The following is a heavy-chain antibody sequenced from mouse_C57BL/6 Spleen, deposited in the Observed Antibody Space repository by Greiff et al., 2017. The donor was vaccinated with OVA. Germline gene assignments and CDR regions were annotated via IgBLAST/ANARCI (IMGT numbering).Heavy chain of an antibody. V-gene: IGHV5-16*01. J-gene: IGHJ4*01. Sequence: EVHLVESAGGLVQPGSSMKLSCTASGFTFSDYYMAWVRQVPEKGLEWVANINYDGSSTYYLDSLKSRFIISRDNAKNILYLQMSSLKSEDTATYYCARAPIYDGYYVGAMDYWGQGTSVTVSS. D-gene: IGHD2-3*01. CDR1: GFTFSDYY. CDR2: INYDGSST. CDR3: ARAPIYDGYYVGAMDY.